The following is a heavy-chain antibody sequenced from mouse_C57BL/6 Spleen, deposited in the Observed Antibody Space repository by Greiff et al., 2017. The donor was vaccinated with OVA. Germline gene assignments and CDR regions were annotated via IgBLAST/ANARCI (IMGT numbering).Heavy chain of an antibody. D-gene: IGHD1-1*01. J-gene: IGHJ2*01. CDR2: IYPGSGNT. CDR3: ARSEGSSRD. V-gene: IGHV1-76*01. Sequence: QVQLQQSGAELVRPGASVKLSCKASGYTFTDYYINWVKQRPGQGLEWIARIYPGSGNTYYNEKFKGKATLTAEKSSSTAYMQLSSLTSEDSAVYFCARSEGSSRDWGQGTTLTVSS. CDR1: GYTFTDYY.